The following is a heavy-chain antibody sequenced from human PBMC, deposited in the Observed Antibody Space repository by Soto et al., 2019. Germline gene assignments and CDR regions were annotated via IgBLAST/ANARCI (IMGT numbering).Heavy chain of an antibody. J-gene: IGHJ4*02. D-gene: IGHD4-17*01. CDR2: IYHSGST. Sequence: PSETLSVTCAVSSGSISSSNWWSWVRQPPGKGLEWIGEIYHSGSTNYNPSLKSRVTISVDKSKNQFSLKLSSVTAADTAVYYCASETTDMYYFDYWGQGTLVTVSS. V-gene: IGHV4-4*02. CDR1: SGSISSSNW. CDR3: ASETTDMYYFDY.